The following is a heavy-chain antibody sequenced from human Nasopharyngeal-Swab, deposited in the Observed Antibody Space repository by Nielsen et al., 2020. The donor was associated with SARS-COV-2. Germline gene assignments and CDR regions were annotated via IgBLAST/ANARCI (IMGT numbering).Heavy chain of an antibody. CDR2: ISHTGRT. D-gene: IGHD2-21*02. J-gene: IGHJ4*02. CDR3: ARERGGDGYRYFDY. Sequence: SDTLSLTCAVPDGSISGDNWSSWARQPPGNGLEWIAEISHTGRTTYNWSLRSRLTLSVDKSLTQFSLRLTSVTAADTAFYYCARERGGDGYRYFDYWGQRALVIVSS. CDR1: DGSISGDNW. V-gene: IGHV4-4*02.